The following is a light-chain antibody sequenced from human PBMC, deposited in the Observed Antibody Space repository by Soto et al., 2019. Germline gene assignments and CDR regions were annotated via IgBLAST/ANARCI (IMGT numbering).Light chain of an antibody. CDR1: QTVAYTS. Sequence: EIVLTQSPGILSLSPGARATLSCRASQTVAYTSLAWYQQRPVQAPRLLIYATSTRATGTPDRFIGSGSGTAFTLTISRLEPEDFAVYYCQQYVTTPRTFGQGIKV. J-gene: IGKJ1*01. CDR3: QQYVTTPRT. V-gene: IGKV3-20*01. CDR2: ATS.